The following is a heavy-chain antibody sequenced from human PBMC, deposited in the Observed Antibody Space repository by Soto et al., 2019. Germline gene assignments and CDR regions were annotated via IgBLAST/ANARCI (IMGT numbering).Heavy chain of an antibody. CDR2: IIPIFGTT. Sequence: QVQLVQSGAEVKKPGSSVRVSCKASGGTFNNYAFIWVRQAPGQGLQWMGGIIPIFGTTKYAQKFLGRVTITADDSTLTVYLDLSSLRSEDTAAYYCVMANDVFDYWGQGTLVTVSS. CDR1: GGTFNNYA. D-gene: IGHD1-1*01. J-gene: IGHJ4*02. V-gene: IGHV1-69*01. CDR3: VMANDVFDY.